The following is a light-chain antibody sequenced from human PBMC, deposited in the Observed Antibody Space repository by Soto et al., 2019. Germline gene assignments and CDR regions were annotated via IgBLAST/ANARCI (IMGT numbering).Light chain of an antibody. CDR1: QTIYSN. Sequence: TQSPATLSVSPGERATLSCRASQTIYSNVAWYQQRPGQAPRLLIYRTSSRATGIPDRFSGSGSGTDFTLTISRLEPEDFAVYFCQQYGSAPLTFGGGTKVEIK. CDR2: RTS. V-gene: IGKV3-20*01. J-gene: IGKJ4*01. CDR3: QQYGSAPLT.